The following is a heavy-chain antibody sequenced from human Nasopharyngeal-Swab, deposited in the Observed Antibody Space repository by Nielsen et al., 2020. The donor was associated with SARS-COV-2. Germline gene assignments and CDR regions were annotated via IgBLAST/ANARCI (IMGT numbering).Heavy chain of an antibody. V-gene: IGHV4-39*01. CDR1: GGSMSSFAFDSY. Sequence: SETLSLTCTVSGGSMSSFAFDSYWAWIRQPPGMGLEWIGSLYHSGATYPNPSLKSRVTLSVDTSTNKFSLNLSSVTAADTAVYYCARWSSSSIKFDYWGQGTLVSVSS. CDR3: ARWSSSSIKFDY. CDR2: LYHSGAT. J-gene: IGHJ4*02. D-gene: IGHD3-3*01.